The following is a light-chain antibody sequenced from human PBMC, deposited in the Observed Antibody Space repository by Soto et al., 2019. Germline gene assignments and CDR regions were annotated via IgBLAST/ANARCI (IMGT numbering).Light chain of an antibody. CDR1: GSDVGGHNY. V-gene: IGLV2-8*01. CDR3: SSYAGSNRGV. CDR2: EVS. Sequence: QSALTQPPSASGSPGQSVTISCTGTGSDVGGHNYVSWYQQHPGKAPKLMIYEVSKRPSGVPDRFSGSKSGNTASLTVSGLQAEDEADYYCSSYAGSNRGVLGGGTKLTVL. J-gene: IGLJ3*02.